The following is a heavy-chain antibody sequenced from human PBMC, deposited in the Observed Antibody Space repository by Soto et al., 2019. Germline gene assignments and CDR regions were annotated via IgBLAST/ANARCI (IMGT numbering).Heavy chain of an antibody. D-gene: IGHD3-22*01. Sequence: SGPTLVNPTQTLTLTCTLSGFSLSTSGVGVGWIRQPPGKALEWLALIYWNDDKRYSPSLKSRLTITKDTSKNQVVLTMTNMDPVDTATYYCAHSQYYYDSSGSLRYYFDYWCQGTLVTVSS. CDR1: GFSLSTSGVG. CDR2: IYWNDDK. CDR3: AHSQYYYDSSGSLRYYFDY. V-gene: IGHV2-5*01. J-gene: IGHJ4*02.